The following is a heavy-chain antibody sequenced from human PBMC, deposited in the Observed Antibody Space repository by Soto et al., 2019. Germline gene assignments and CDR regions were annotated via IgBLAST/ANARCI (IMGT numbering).Heavy chain of an antibody. D-gene: IGHD3-22*01. CDR2: IYYSGST. J-gene: IGHJ5*02. V-gene: IGHV4-31*03. Sequence: QVQLQESGPGLVKPSQTLSLTCTVSGGSISSGGYYWSWIRQHPGKGLEWIGYIYYSGSTYYNPSLKSRVTSSVDTSKNQFSLKLSSVTAADTAVYYCARVVDSSGYYWGNWFDPWGQGTLVTVSS. CDR3: ARVVDSSGYYWGNWFDP. CDR1: GGSISSGGYY.